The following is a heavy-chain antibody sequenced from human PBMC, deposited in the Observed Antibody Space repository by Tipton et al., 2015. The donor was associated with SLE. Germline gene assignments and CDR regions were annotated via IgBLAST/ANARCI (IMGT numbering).Heavy chain of an antibody. Sequence: TLSLTCTVSGGSISSSSYYWGWIRQPPGKGLEWIGSIYYSGSTYYNPSLKSRVTMSVDTSKNQFSLKLSSVTAADTAVYYCARVAAAGAPTDAFDIWGQGTMVTVSS. CDR2: IYYSGST. CDR3: ARVAAAGAPTDAFDI. CDR1: GGSISSSSYY. V-gene: IGHV4-39*07. J-gene: IGHJ3*02. D-gene: IGHD6-13*01.